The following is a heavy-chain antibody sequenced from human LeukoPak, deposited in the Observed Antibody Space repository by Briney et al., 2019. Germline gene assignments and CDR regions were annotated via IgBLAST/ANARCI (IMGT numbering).Heavy chain of an antibody. CDR3: AIAHCSSTDCPPDH. CDR2: ISYDGGDE. J-gene: IGHJ4*02. V-gene: IGHV3-30*03. D-gene: IGHD2-2*01. CDR1: GFSVSNDY. Sequence: GGSLRLSCAASGFSVSNDYMSWVRQAPGKGLEWVAAISYDGGDEFYADSVRGRSTISRDNSKSTLHLQMDSLRAEDTAVFYCAIAHCSSTDCPPDHWGQGTLVIVSS.